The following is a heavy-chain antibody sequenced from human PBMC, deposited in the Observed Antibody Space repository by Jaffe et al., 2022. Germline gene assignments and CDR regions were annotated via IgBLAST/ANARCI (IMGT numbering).Heavy chain of an antibody. D-gene: IGHD5-12*01. J-gene: IGHJ4*02. V-gene: IGHV3-30*02. CDR1: GFTFSNYG. Sequence: QVQLVESGGGVVQPGGSLRLSCAASGFTFSNYGMHWVRQAPGKGLECVAFIRYEGISKYYADSVKGRFTISRDNSKNTLYLLMNSLRAEDTAVYYCAKAKENIVSFPIVNWGQGTLVTVSS. CDR2: IRYEGISK. CDR3: AKAKENIVSFPIVN.